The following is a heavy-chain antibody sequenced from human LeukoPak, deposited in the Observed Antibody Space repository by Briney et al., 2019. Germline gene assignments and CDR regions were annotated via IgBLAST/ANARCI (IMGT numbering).Heavy chain of an antibody. Sequence: GASVKVSCKASGYTFTGYYMHWVRQAPGQGLEWMGRINPNSSGTNYAQKFQGRVTMTRDTSISTAYMELSRLRSDDTAVYYCARVYCSSTSCYSYYYYGMDVWGQGTTVTVSS. D-gene: IGHD2-2*02. V-gene: IGHV1-2*06. CDR1: GYTFTGYY. J-gene: IGHJ6*02. CDR3: ARVYCSSTSCYSYYYYGMDV. CDR2: INPNSSGT.